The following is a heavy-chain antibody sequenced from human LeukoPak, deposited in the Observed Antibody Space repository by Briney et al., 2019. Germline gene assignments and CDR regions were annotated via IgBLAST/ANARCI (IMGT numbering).Heavy chain of an antibody. CDR2: INNDGSTT. V-gene: IGHV3-74*01. CDR1: GFTFSRHW. CDR3: ARRMAVAGTSPFDY. Sequence: GGSLRLSCAASGFTFSRHWMHWVRQAPGKRLVWVSRINNDGSTTIYADSVKGRFTISRDNAKNTLYLQMSSLRAEDTAVYYCARRMAVAGTSPFDYWGQGTLVTVSS. D-gene: IGHD6-19*01. J-gene: IGHJ4*02.